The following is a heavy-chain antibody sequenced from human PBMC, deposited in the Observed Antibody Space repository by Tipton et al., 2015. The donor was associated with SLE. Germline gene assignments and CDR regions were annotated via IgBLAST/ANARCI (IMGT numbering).Heavy chain of an antibody. V-gene: IGHV4-61*01. J-gene: IGHJ4*02. Sequence: TLSLTCTVSGGSISSGYYYWSWIRQPPGKGLEWIGYIYYSGSTNYNPSLKSRVTISVDTSKNQFSLKLSSVTAADTALYYCAGGGDYFDCWGQGTLVTVSS. CDR1: GGSISSGYYY. D-gene: IGHD3-16*01. CDR3: AGGGDYFDC. CDR2: IYYSGST.